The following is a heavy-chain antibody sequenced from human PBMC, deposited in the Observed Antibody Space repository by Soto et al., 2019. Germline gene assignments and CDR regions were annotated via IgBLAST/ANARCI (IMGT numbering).Heavy chain of an antibody. CDR3: ASDLTGTHGY. CDR2: IIPLFGTA. V-gene: IGHV1-69*01. J-gene: IGHJ4*02. CDR1: GGTFSSYA. Sequence: QVQLVQSGAEVKKPGSSVKVSCTASGGTFSSYAISWVRQAPGQGLEWMGGIIPLFGTANYAQKFQGRVTITEDDSTSTAYMELSSLRSEDPAVYYCASDLTGTHGYWGQGTLVTVSS. D-gene: IGHD1-7*01.